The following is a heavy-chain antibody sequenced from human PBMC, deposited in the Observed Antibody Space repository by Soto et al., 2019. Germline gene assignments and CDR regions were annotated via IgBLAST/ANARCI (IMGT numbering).Heavy chain of an antibody. CDR3: ARGGYFDSSNYLAY. CDR2: INPGNGNT. V-gene: IGHV1-3*01. J-gene: IGHJ4*02. Sequence: ASVKVSCQASGYTFTSYGINWVLQAPGRGLEWMGWINPGNGNTKYSQQFQGRAIIDSDTSASTAYMELSSLRSEDTAVYYCARGGYFDSSNYLAYWGLGTLVTVSS. CDR1: GYTFTSYG. D-gene: IGHD3-22*01.